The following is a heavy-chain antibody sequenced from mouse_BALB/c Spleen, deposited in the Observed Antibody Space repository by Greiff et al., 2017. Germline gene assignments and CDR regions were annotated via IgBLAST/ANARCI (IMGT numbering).Heavy chain of an antibody. D-gene: IGHD1-3*01. J-gene: IGHJ4*01. V-gene: IGHV14-3*02. CDR3: ARRELDNSYAMDY. CDR1: GFTITDTY. Sequence: EVQLVESGAELVKPGASVKLSCTASGFTITDTYMHWVKQRPEQGLEWIGRIDPANGNTKYDPKFQGKATITADTSSNTAYLQLSSLTSEDTAVYYCARRELDNSYAMDYWGQGTSVTVSA. CDR2: IDPANGNT.